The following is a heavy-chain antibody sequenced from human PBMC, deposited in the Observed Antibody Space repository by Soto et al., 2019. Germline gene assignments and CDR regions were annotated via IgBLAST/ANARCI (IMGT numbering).Heavy chain of an antibody. CDR1: GGTFSSYT. J-gene: IGHJ4*02. D-gene: IGHD2-15*01. CDR3: ARDSRILDCSGGSCHFDY. CDR2: IIPILGIA. Sequence: QVQLVQSGAEVKKPGSSVKVSCKASGGTFSSYTISWVRQAPGQGLEWMGRIIPILGIANYAQKFQGRVTITAGKSTSTAYRELSSLRSGETALYYCARDSRILDCSGGSCHFDYWGQGTLVTVSS. V-gene: IGHV1-69*08.